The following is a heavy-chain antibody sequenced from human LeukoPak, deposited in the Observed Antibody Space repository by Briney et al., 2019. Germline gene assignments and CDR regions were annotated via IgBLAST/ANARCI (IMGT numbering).Heavy chain of an antibody. CDR2: AYYSGST. D-gene: IGHD2-15*01. CDR3: ASAAANSPLGY. J-gene: IGHJ4*02. V-gene: IGHV4-59*01. CDR1: AGSISYYY. Sequence: SETLSLTCTVSAGSISYYYWNWIRQPPGKGLEWIGYAYYSGSTKYNPSLKSRVAISVDTSKNQFSLKLSSVTAADTAVYYCASAAANSPLGYWGQGTLVTVSP.